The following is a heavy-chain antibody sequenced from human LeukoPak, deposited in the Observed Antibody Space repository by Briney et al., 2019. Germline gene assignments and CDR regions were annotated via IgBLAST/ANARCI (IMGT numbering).Heavy chain of an antibody. CDR1: GFTFSKYW. CDR2: IKQDGSAK. Sequence: PGRSLRLSCVASGFTFSKYWMTWVRQAPGKGLAWVANIKQDGSAKYYMGSVKGRFAISRDNAKNSLYLRMNSLGAEDTAVYYCARVNPLVAPGALDIWGQGTMVAVSS. V-gene: IGHV3-7*01. D-gene: IGHD5-12*01. CDR3: ARVNPLVAPGALDI. J-gene: IGHJ3*02.